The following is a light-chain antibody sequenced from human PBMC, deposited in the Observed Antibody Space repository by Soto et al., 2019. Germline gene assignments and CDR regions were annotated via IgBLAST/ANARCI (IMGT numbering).Light chain of an antibody. CDR2: EDS. V-gene: IGLV2-23*01. Sequence: QSALTQPASVSGSPGQSITVSCTGTSNDVGDYNLVSWYQQPPGKAPKLLIYEDSQRPSGVSNRFSGSKSGDTASLTISGVQPSDEADYYCCSDSGGSTAQVFGAGTKVTVL. J-gene: IGLJ1*01. CDR1: SNDVGDYNL. CDR3: CSDSGGSTAQV.